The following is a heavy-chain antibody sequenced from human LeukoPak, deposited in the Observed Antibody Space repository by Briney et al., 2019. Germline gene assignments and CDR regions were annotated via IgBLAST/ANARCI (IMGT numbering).Heavy chain of an antibody. CDR2: ISPSSDHI. Sequence: SCKASGYTFTGYYMHWVRQAPGKGLEWVSYISPSSDHIDYADFVKGRFTISRDNAKNSVYLQMNSLRAEDTALYYCASPVEVAGRGGFWGQGTLVTVSS. V-gene: IGHV3-11*06. J-gene: IGHJ4*02. D-gene: IGHD6-19*01. CDR3: ASPVEVAGRGGF. CDR1: GYTFTGYY.